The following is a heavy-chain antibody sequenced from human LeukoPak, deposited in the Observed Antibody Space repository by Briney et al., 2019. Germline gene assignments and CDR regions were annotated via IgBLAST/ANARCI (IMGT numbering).Heavy chain of an antibody. V-gene: IGHV3-9*01. J-gene: IGHJ4*02. CDR1: GFTFDDYA. Sequence: PGGSLRLSCAASGFTFDDYAMHWVRQAPGKGLEWVSGISWNSGSIGYADSVKGRFTISRDNAKNSLYLQMNGLRAEDTALYYCASPITYGDNDDYWGQGTLVTVSS. CDR2: ISWNSGSI. D-gene: IGHD4-23*01. CDR3: ASPITYGDNDDY.